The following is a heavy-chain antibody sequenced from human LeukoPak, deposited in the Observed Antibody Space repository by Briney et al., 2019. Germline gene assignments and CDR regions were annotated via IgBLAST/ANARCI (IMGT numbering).Heavy chain of an antibody. D-gene: IGHD3-10*01. J-gene: IGHJ5*02. CDR1: GGSIGNYY. CDR2: IYYSGRA. CDR3: ARVSVSMDRGVIMRYDWFDP. Sequence: SETLSLTCTVSGGSIGNYYWTWIRQPPGKGLEWIGYIYYSGRASYNPSLTSRVTISIDTSKNQFSLKLSSVTTADTAVYYCARVSVSMDRGVIMRYDWFDPWGQGTLVTVSS. V-gene: IGHV4-59*01.